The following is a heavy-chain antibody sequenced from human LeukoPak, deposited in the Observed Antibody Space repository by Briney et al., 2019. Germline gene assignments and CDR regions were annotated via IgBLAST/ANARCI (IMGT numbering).Heavy chain of an antibody. CDR2: IYYSGSA. V-gene: IGHV4-31*03. CDR1: GGSISSGGYY. D-gene: IGHD3-10*01. Sequence: ASQTLSLTCTVSGGSISSGGYYWSWIRQHPGKGLEWIGYIYYSGSAYYNPSLKSRVTISVDTSKNQFSLKLSSVTAADTAVYYCARGAPYGSGTTSDYWGQGTLVTVSS. J-gene: IGHJ4*02. CDR3: ARGAPYGSGTTSDY.